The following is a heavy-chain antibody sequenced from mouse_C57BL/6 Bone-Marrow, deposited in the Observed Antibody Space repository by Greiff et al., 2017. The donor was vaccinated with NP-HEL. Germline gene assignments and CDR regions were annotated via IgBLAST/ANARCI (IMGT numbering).Heavy chain of an antibody. Sequence: QVQLQQSGAELVRPGTSVKVSCKASGYAFTNYLIEWVKQRPGQGLEWIGVINPGSGGTNYNEKFKGKATLTADKSSSTAYMQLSSLTSEDSAVYFCARLATVVAEDYWGQGTTLTVSS. CDR1: GYAFTNYL. J-gene: IGHJ2*01. CDR3: ARLATVVAEDY. CDR2: INPGSGGT. D-gene: IGHD1-1*01. V-gene: IGHV1-54*01.